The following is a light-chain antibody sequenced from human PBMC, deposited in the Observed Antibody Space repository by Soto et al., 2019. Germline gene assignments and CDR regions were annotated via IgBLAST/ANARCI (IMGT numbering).Light chain of an antibody. Sequence: DIQLTQSPPFLSASVGDRASITCRASQGISSYLAWYQRKPGQAPKLLIYGASTLQSGVPSSFSASGSGTEFTLTISSLQPEDFAIYFCQQLYSSPLTFGGGTKVEIK. J-gene: IGKJ4*02. CDR1: QGISSY. CDR3: QQLYSSPLT. V-gene: IGKV1-9*01. CDR2: GAS.